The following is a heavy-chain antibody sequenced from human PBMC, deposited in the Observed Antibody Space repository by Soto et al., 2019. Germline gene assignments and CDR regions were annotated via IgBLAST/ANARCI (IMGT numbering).Heavy chain of an antibody. CDR2: IFNSGTT. V-gene: IGHV4-31*02. J-gene: IGHJ4*02. CDR3: ALALGPTTGLDY. Sequence: SETLSLTFSVSGASTVSHYHWTWIRQPPGKGLEWMGYIFNSGTTFYNPSLTSRLSISMDTSGNHFSLELRSVTAAGTAVYYCALALGPTTGLDYWGQGTLVTVSS. D-gene: IGHD1-26*01. CDR1: GASTVSHYH.